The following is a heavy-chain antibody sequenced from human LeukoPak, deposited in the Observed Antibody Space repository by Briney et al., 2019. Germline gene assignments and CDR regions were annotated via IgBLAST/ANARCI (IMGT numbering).Heavy chain of an antibody. J-gene: IGHJ5*02. CDR2: INPNSGGT. V-gene: IGHV1-2*02. CDR3: ARDMRDGFNWFDP. D-gene: IGHD5-24*01. CDR1: GYTFTGYY. Sequence: ASVKVSCKASGYTFTGYYMLWVRQAPGQGLEWMGWINPNSGGTNYAQKFQGRVTMTRDTSISTAYMELSRLRSDDTAVYYCARDMRDGFNWFDPWGQGTLVTVSS.